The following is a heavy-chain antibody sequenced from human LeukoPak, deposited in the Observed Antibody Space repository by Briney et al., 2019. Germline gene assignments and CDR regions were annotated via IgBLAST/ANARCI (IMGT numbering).Heavy chain of an antibody. J-gene: IGHJ3*02. D-gene: IGHD3-10*01. V-gene: IGHV4-39*01. Sequence: SETLSLTCTVSGGSISSGNYYWGWIRQPPGKGLEWIGSIYYSGRTSYNPSLKSRVTISVDTSKNQQFSLRLSSVTAADTAVYYCARSPYGHGSGSREVDIWGQGTMVTVSS. CDR1: GGSISSGNYY. CDR3: ARSPYGHGSGSREVDI. CDR2: IYYSGRT.